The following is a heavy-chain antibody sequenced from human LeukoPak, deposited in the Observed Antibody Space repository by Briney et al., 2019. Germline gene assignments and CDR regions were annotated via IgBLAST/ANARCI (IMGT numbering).Heavy chain of an antibody. CDR3: AKNRGGTYKYYMDV. J-gene: IGHJ6*03. CDR1: GFPFNNYA. Sequence: GSLRLSCAASGFPFNNYAMSWVRPAPGMGLEWLSYVSGSGGATYYAASVKGRFTISRDNSKNTVYLQMGSLRAEDTAVYYCAKNRGGTYKYYMDVWGNGTTVTVSS. CDR2: VSGSGGAT. V-gene: IGHV3-23*01. D-gene: IGHD1-1*01.